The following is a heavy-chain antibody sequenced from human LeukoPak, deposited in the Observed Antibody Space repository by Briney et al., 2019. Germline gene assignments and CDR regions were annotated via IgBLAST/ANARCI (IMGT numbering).Heavy chain of an antibody. CDR1: GFTFSSCW. CDR3: ARESAVLSPHFDY. Sequence: GGSLRLSCAASGFTFSSCWMSWVRQAPGKGLEWVANIKQDGSEKYYVGSVKGRFIISRDNAKNSLYLQMNSLRAEDTAVYYCARESAVLSPHFDYWGQGTLVTVSS. J-gene: IGHJ4*02. D-gene: IGHD3-16*01. V-gene: IGHV3-7*01. CDR2: IKQDGSEK.